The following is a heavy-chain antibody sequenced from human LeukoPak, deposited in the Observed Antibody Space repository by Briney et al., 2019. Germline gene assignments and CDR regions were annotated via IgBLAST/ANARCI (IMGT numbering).Heavy chain of an antibody. CDR1: GFTFSSYA. D-gene: IGHD5-12*01. Sequence: GGSLRLSCAASGFTFSSYAMSWARQAPGKGLEWVSAISGSGGSTYYADSVKGRFTISRDNSKNTLYLQMNSLRAEDTAVYYCAKRRVGMATMPYWYFDLWGRGTLVTVSS. J-gene: IGHJ2*01. CDR3: AKRRVGMATMPYWYFDL. CDR2: ISGSGGST. V-gene: IGHV3-23*01.